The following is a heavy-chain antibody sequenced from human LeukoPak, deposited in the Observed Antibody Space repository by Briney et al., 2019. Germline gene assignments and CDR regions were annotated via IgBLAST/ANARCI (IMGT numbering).Heavy chain of an antibody. CDR2: IYYGGST. CDR3: ARDSRLLIHYYGMDV. CDR1: GGSISSYY. V-gene: IGHV4-59*01. Sequence: SETLSLTCTVSGGSISSYYWSWIRQPPGKGLEWIGYIYYGGSTNYNPSLKSRVTISVDTSKNQFSLKLSSVTAADTAVYYCARDSRLLIHYYGMDVWGQGTTVTVSS. D-gene: IGHD2/OR15-2a*01. J-gene: IGHJ6*02.